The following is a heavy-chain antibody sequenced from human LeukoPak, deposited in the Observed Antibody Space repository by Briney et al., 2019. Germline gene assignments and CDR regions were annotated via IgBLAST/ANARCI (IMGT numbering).Heavy chain of an antibody. J-gene: IGHJ4*02. V-gene: IGHV4-59*12. CDR3: ARGPRVRGYCSSTSCSSFDY. Sequence: SETLSLTCTVSGGSISSYYWSWIRQPPGKGLEWIGYIYHSGSTKYNPSLKSRVTISEDTSKNQFSLKLSSVTAADTAVYYCARGPRVRGYCSSTSCSSFDYWGQGTLVTVSS. CDR1: GGSISSYY. CDR2: IYHSGST. D-gene: IGHD2-2*01.